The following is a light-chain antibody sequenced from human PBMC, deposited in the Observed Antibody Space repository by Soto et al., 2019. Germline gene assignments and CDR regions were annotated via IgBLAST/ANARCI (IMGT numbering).Light chain of an antibody. CDR2: RNN. CDR3: AAWDDSLSGLV. CDR1: SSNIGSNY. Sequence: QSVLTQPPSASGTHGQRVTISCSGSSSNIGSNYVYWYQQLPGTAPKLLIYRNNQRPSGVPDRFSGSKSGTSASLAISGLRSEDEADYYCAAWDDSLSGLVFGGGTKLTVL. V-gene: IGLV1-47*01. J-gene: IGLJ2*01.